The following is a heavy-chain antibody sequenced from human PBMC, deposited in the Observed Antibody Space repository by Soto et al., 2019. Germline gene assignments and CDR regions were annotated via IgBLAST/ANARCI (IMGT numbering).Heavy chain of an antibody. CDR1: GGSISSYY. V-gene: IGHV4-59*08. CDR3: ARAQLGYRANYYGMDV. Sequence: PSETLSLTCTVSGGSISSYYWGWIRQPPGKGLEWIGYIYYSGSTNYNPSLKSRVTISVDTSKNQFSLKLSSVTAADTAVYYCARAQLGYRANYYGMDVWGQGTTVTVSS. CDR2: IYYSGST. D-gene: IGHD5-18*01. J-gene: IGHJ6*02.